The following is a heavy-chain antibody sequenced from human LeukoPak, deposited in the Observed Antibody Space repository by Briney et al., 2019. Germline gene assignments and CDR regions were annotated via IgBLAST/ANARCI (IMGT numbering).Heavy chain of an antibody. D-gene: IGHD5-24*01. V-gene: IGHV5-51*01. CDR1: GYSFTSYW. J-gene: IGHJ4*02. CDR2: TYPGDSDT. CDR3: ARQDGAAKFYFDY. Sequence: GESLKISCKGSGYSFTSYWIGWVRQMPGKGPEWMGITYPGDSDTRYSPSFQGQVTISADKSVSTAYLQWSSLKASDTAMYYCARQDGAAKFYFDYWGQGTLVTVSS.